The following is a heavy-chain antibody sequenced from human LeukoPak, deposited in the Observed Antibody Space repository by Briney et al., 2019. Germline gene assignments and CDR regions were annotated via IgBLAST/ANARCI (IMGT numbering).Heavy chain of an antibody. CDR2: IIPILGIA. Sequence: AVTVSYKASGGTFSSYAISWVRQAPGQRLEWMGRIIPILGIANYAQKFQGRVTITADKSTSTAYMELSSLRSEDTAVYYCARAYYDILTGQVGVHYYFDYWGQGTLVTVSS. CDR3: ARAYYDILTGQVGVHYYFDY. D-gene: IGHD3-9*01. J-gene: IGHJ4*02. CDR1: GGTFSSYA. V-gene: IGHV1-69*04.